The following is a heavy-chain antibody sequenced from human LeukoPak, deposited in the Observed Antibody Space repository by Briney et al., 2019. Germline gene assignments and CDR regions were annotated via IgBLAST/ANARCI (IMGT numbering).Heavy chain of an antibody. CDR1: GFPFSSYS. V-gene: IGHV3-30*01. CDR2: MSNDGGNI. J-gene: IGHJ4*02. Sequence: GGSLSLSCAASGFPFSSYSMHWARQAPGKGLEWVALMSNDGGNIQYAESVKGRFTISRDNSKNTLYLQMNSLRDEDTAVYFCARGGGSGAYLIDSWGQGTLVTVSS. CDR3: ARGGGSGAYLIDS. D-gene: IGHD3-3*01.